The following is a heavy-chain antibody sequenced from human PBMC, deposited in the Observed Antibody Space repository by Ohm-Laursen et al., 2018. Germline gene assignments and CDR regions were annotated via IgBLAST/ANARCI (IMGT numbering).Heavy chain of an antibody. J-gene: IGHJ3*02. CDR3: ATGLPADDAFNI. Sequence: SLRLSCAASGFTLSSYWMIWVRQPPGKGLEWVGRIKRKADGETTDYAAPVKDRLTISRDDSKTTLYLQMNSLKTEDTAVYYCATGLPADDAFNIWGQGTMVTVSS. CDR1: GFTLSSYW. CDR2: IKRKADGETT. V-gene: IGHV3-15*01.